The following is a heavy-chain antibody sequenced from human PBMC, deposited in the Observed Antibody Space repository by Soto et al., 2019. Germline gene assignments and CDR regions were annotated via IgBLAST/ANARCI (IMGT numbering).Heavy chain of an antibody. Sequence: EVQLVESGGGLVQPGGSLRLSCAASGFTFSSYWMHWVRQAPGKGLVWVSRINSDGSSTSYADSVKGRFTISRDNAKNTLYLQMNSLRAGDTAVYYCARDTGLLDDAFDIWGQGTMGTVSS. V-gene: IGHV3-74*01. J-gene: IGHJ3*02. CDR2: INSDGSST. CDR1: GFTFSSYW. CDR3: ARDTGLLDDAFDI. D-gene: IGHD1-1*01.